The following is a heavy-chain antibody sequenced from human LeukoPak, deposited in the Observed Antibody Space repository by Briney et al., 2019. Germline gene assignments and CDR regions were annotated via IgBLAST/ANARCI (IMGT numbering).Heavy chain of an antibody. CDR1: GYTFTGYY. Sequence: ASVKVSCKASGYTFTGYYMHWVRQAPGQGLEWMGGIIPIFDTTNYAQKFQGRVTITADKSTSTAYMELSSLRSEDTAVYYCARESSIGPYDYWGQGTLVTVSS. D-gene: IGHD1-26*01. CDR3: ARESSIGPYDY. CDR2: IIPIFDTT. V-gene: IGHV1-69*06. J-gene: IGHJ4*02.